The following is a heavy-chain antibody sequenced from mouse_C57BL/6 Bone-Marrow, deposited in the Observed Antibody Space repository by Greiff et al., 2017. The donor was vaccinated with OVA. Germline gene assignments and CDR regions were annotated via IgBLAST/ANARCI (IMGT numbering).Heavy chain of an antibody. CDR1: GFTFSSYG. V-gene: IGHV5-6*02. J-gene: IGHJ3*01. D-gene: IGHD3-1*01. CDR2: ISSGGSYT. CDR3: ARRGPSAWFAY. Sequence: EVKLVESGGDLVKPGGSLKLSCAASGFTFSSYGMSWVRQTPDKRLEWVATISSGGSYTYYPDSVKGRFTISRDNAKNTLYLQMSSLKSEDTAMYYCARRGPSAWFAYWGQGTLVTVSA.